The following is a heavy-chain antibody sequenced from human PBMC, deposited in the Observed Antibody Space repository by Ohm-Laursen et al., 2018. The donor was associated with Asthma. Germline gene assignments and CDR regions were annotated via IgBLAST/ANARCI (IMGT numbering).Heavy chain of an antibody. V-gene: IGHV4-30-2*01. CDR1: GGSISSGGYS. CDR2: IYHSGST. J-gene: IGHJ3*02. D-gene: IGHD3-10*01. Sequence: QTLSLTCAVSGGSISSGGYSWSWIRQPPGKGLEWIGYIYHSGSTYYNPSLKSRVTISVDRSKNQFSLKLSSVTAADTAVYYCARGGYYGSGSGAFDIWGQGTMVTVSS. CDR3: ARGGYYGSGSGAFDI.